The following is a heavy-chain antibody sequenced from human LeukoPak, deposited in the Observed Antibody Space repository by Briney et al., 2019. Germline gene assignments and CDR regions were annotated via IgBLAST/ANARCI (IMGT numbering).Heavy chain of an antibody. Sequence: PSETLSLTCTASGGSISSGGYYWSWIRQHPGKGLEWIGYIYYSGSTYYNPSLKSRVTISVDTSKNQFSLKLSSVTAADTAVYYCASGDYYDSSGYSLPFDYWGQGTQVTVSS. D-gene: IGHD3-22*01. CDR3: ASGDYYDSSGYSLPFDY. CDR2: IYYSGST. J-gene: IGHJ4*02. V-gene: IGHV4-31*03. CDR1: GGSISSGGYY.